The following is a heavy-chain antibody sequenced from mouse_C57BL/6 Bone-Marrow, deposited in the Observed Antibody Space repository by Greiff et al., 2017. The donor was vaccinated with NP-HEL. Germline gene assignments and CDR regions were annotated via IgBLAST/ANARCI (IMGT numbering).Heavy chain of an antibody. Sequence: VKLVESGAELVKPGASVKLSCKASGYTFTEYTIHWVKQRPGQGLEWIGWFYPGSGSIKYNEKFKDKATLTADKSSSTVYMELSRLTSEDSAVYFCARQPYRWLLRGAMDYWGQGTSVTVSS. CDR2: FYPGSGSI. J-gene: IGHJ4*01. V-gene: IGHV1-62-2*01. D-gene: IGHD2-3*01. CDR1: GYTFTEYT. CDR3: ARQPYRWLLRGAMDY.